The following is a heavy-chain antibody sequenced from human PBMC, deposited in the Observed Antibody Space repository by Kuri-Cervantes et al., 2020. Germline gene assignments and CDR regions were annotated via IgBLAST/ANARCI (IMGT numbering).Heavy chain of an antibody. J-gene: IGHJ4*02. Sequence: GGSLRLSCAASGFTFDDYAMHWVRQAPGKGLEWVSAISGSGGSTYYADSVKGRFTISRDNSKNTLYLQMNSLRAEDTAVYYCAVHSGSYYYFDYWGQGTLVTVSS. V-gene: IGHV3-23*01. CDR3: AVHSGSYYYFDY. CDR2: ISGSGGST. CDR1: GFTFDDYA. D-gene: IGHD1-26*01.